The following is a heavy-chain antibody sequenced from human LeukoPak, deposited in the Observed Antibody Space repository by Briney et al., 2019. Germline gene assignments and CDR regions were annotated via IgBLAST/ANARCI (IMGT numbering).Heavy chain of an antibody. CDR2: INPNSGGT. D-gene: IGHD3-10*01. CDR3: ARGTYRRTASGSNRYCFDY. J-gene: IGHJ4*02. V-gene: IGHV1-2*04. CDR1: GYTFTGYY. Sequence: ASVKVSCKASGYTFTGYYMHWVRQAPGQGLEWMGWINPNSGGTNYAQKFQGWVTMTRDTSISTAYMELSRLRSDDTAVYYCARGTYRRTASGSNRYCFDYWGQGTLVTVSS.